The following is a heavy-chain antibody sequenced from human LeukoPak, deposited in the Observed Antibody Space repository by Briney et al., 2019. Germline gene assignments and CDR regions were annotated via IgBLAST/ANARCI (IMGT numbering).Heavy chain of an antibody. J-gene: IGHJ5*02. CDR3: ARDVTMVRGVKGPNWFDP. V-gene: IGHV3-23*01. CDR2: ISGSGGST. Sequence: PGGSLRLSCAASGFTFSSYAMSWVRQAPGKGLEWVSAISGSGGSTYYADSVKGRFTISRDNSKNTLYLQMNSLRAEDTAVYYCARDVTMVRGVKGPNWFDPWGQGTLVTVSS. D-gene: IGHD3-10*01. CDR1: GFTFSSYA.